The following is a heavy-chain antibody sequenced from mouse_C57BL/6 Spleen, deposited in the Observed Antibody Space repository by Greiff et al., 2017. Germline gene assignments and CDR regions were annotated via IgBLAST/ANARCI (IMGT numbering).Heavy chain of an antibody. J-gene: IGHJ2*02. D-gene: IGHD4-1*01. CDR3: ASGLGRRPYYIDY. Sequence: VQLQQPGAELVKPGASVKLSCKASGYTFTSYWMPWVKQRPGRGLEWIGRIDPNSGGTKYNEKFKSKATLTVDKPSSTAYLQLSSLTSEDSAVYSCASGLGRRPYYIDYWGQGTSLTVSS. V-gene: IGHV1-72*01. CDR2: IDPNSGGT. CDR1: GYTFTSYW.